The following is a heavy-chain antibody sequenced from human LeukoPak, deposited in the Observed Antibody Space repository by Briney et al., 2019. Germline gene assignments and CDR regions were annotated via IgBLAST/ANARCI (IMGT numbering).Heavy chain of an antibody. J-gene: IGHJ4*02. D-gene: IGHD2-2*01. CDR3: AKALTDIVVVPAATSFDSY. Sequence: GGSMRLSSAASGFTFSSYGMHWVRQAPGEVLGWVAFIRYDGINNYYANSVKGRFTISRDNSKNTLYLQMNSLRAEDTAVYYCAKALTDIVVVPAATSFDSYWGQGTLVTVSS. CDR2: IRYDGINN. V-gene: IGHV3-30*02. CDR1: GFTFSSYG.